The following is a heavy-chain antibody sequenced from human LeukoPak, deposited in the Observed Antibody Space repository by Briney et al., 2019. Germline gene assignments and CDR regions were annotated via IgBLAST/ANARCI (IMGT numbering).Heavy chain of an antibody. CDR3: ARDRERGMVRGILDY. Sequence: PSQTLSLTCTVSGGSISSGTYYWRWIRQPAGKGLEWIGRIYTSGSTNYNPSLKSRVTISIDSSKNQFALKLKSVTAADTAVYYCARDRERGMVRGILDYWGQGTLVTVSS. CDR1: GGSISSGTYY. J-gene: IGHJ4*02. D-gene: IGHD3-10*01. V-gene: IGHV4-61*02. CDR2: IYTSGST.